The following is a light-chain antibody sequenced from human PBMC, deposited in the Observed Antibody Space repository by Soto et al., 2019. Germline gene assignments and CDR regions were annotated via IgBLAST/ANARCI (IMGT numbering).Light chain of an antibody. CDR1: QAVSSSF. Sequence: EVVLTQSPGTLSLSPGERATLSCRTSQAVSSSFLAWYQQKPGQAPRLLMFDASNRATDIPDRFSGSGSGTDFTLTIGRLEPEDFAVYYCQQSGSLGTFGQGTKVDIK. J-gene: IGKJ1*01. V-gene: IGKV3-20*01. CDR3: QQSGSLGT. CDR2: DAS.